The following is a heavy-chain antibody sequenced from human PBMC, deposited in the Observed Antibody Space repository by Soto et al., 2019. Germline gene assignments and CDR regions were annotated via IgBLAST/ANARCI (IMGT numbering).Heavy chain of an antibody. CDR1: GFTFSSYE. CDR2: ISSSGSTI. V-gene: IGHV3-48*03. Sequence: GGSLRLSCAASGFTFSSYEMNWVRQAPGKGLEWVSYISSSGSTIYYADSVKGRFTISRDNAKNSLYLQMNSLRAEDTAVYYCANSYYYDSSGYNDAFDIWGQGTMFTVSS. J-gene: IGHJ3*02. CDR3: ANSYYYDSSGYNDAFDI. D-gene: IGHD3-22*01.